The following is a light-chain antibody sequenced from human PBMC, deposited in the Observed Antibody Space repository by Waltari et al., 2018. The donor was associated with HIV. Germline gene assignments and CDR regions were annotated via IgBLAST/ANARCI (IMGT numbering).Light chain of an antibody. V-gene: IGLV3-25*03. CDR3: QSADGSGTWV. J-gene: IGLJ3*02. CDR2: KDT. Sequence: SSELIQPPSVSVSPGQAARNTCSGGALATQHVYWYQQKTGQAPVVVIYKDTGRPSGIPERFSGSSSGTIVTLSISGVQAEDEADYYCQSADGSGTWVFGGGTKLTVL. CDR1: ALATQH.